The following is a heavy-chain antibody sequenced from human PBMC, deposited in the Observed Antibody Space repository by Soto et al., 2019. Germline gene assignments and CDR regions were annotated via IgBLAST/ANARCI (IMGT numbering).Heavy chain of an antibody. V-gene: IGHV3-64*01. D-gene: IGHD5-12*01. CDR1: GFTFSSYA. Sequence: EVQLVESGGGLVQPGGSLRLSCAASGFTFSSYAMHWVRQAPGKGLEYVSAISSNGGSTYYANSVKGRFPIPRDNSKNTLYLQMGSLRAEDMAVYYCASGYSGYYFPDYWGQGTLVTVSS. CDR2: ISSNGGST. J-gene: IGHJ4*02. CDR3: ASGYSGYYFPDY.